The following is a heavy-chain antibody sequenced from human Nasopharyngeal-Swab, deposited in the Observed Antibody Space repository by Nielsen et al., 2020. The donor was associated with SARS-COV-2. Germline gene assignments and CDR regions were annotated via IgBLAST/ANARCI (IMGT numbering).Heavy chain of an antibody. Sequence: RQAPGKGLEWIGYIYYSGSTYYNPSLKSRVTIPVDTSKNQFSLKLSSVTAADTAVYYCARAAITMIVVVSAFDIWGQGTMVTVSS. CDR3: ARAAITMIVVVSAFDI. CDR2: IYYSGST. D-gene: IGHD3-22*01. J-gene: IGHJ3*02. V-gene: IGHV4-31*02.